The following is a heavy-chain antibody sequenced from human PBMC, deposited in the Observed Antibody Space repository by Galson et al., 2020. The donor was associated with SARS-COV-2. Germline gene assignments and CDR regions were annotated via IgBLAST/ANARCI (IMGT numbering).Heavy chain of an antibody. V-gene: IGHV3-48*02. D-gene: IGHD3-22*01. J-gene: IGHJ4*02. CDR2: ISSSSSTI. CDR1: GFTFSSYS. Sequence: GESLKISCAASGFTFSSYSMNWVRQAPGKGLEWVSYISSSSSTIYYADSVKGRFTISRDNAKHSLYLQMNSLRDEDTAVYYCARDHYDTSGDYYYVYWGQGTLVTVSS. CDR3: ARDHYDTSGDYYYVY.